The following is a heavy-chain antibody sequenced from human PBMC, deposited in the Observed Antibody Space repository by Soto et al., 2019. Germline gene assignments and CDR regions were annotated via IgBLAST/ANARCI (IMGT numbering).Heavy chain of an antibody. CDR2: FDPEDGET. D-gene: IGHD5-12*01. Sequence: ASVKVACKDSGYTLTELSMHCVRQAPGKGLEWMGGFDPEDGETIYAQKFQGRVTMTEDTSTDTAYMELSSLRSEDTAVYYCATIGSDSGYDYFDYWGQGTLVTVSS. CDR3: ATIGSDSGYDYFDY. V-gene: IGHV1-24*01. CDR1: GYTLTELS. J-gene: IGHJ4*02.